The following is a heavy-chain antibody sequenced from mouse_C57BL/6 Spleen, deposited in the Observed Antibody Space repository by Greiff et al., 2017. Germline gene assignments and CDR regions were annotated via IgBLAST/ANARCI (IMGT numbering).Heavy chain of an antibody. D-gene: IGHD2-4*01. Sequence: VQLQQPGAELVMPGASVKLSCKASGYTFTSYWMHWVKQRPGQGLEWIGEIDPSDSYTNYNPKFKGQSTLTVDKSPRPASMQLSSLTSEDSAIYYCARVGKITQFAYWGPGTLVTVSA. CDR3: ARVGKITQFAY. CDR2: IDPSDSYT. V-gene: IGHV1-69*01. J-gene: IGHJ3*01. CDR1: GYTFTSYW.